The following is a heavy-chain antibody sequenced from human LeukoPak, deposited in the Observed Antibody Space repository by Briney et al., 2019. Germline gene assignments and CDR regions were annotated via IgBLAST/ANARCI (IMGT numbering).Heavy chain of an antibody. V-gene: IGHV4-59*12. J-gene: IGHJ5*02. CDR3: ARSYYYNSGSYHKFDP. CDR2: IYYSGST. D-gene: IGHD3-10*01. Sequence: SETLSLTCTVSGGSISSYYWSWIRRPPGKGLEWIGYIYYSGSTNYNPSLTSRLTISVDTSKNQFSLKLSSVTAADTAVYYCARSYYYNSGSYHKFDPWGQGTLVTVSS. CDR1: GGSISSYY.